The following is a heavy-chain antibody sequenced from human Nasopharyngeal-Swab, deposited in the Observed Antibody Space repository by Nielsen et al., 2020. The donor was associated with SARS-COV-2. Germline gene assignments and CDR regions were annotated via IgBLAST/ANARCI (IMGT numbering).Heavy chain of an antibody. CDR3: ARGGGTYFYYFDY. J-gene: IGHJ4*02. CDR2: ISGSGGRT. V-gene: IGHV3-23*01. CDR1: RFTFSSYA. D-gene: IGHD3-16*01. Sequence: GGSLRLSCAASRFTFSSYAMSWVRQAPGKGLEWVSAISGSGGRTYYGDSVKGRFTISRDNSKNTLYLQMNSLRADDTAVYYCARGGGTYFYYFDYWGQGTLVTVSS.